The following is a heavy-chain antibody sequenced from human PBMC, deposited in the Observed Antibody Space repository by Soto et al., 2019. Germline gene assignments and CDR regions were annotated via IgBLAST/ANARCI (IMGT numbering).Heavy chain of an antibody. V-gene: IGHV3-53*01. D-gene: IGHD3-10*01. Sequence: GGALRLSCAASGFTVSSYYMSWVRQAPGKGLEWVSLIYTGGNTNYADSVKGRFTISRDNSKNTLYLQMNSLRAEDTAVYYCARDYYYGSGNYYRADYYHYGMDVWGQGTTVTVSS. CDR2: IYTGGNT. J-gene: IGHJ6*02. CDR1: GFTVSSYY. CDR3: ARDYYYGSGNYYRADYYHYGMDV.